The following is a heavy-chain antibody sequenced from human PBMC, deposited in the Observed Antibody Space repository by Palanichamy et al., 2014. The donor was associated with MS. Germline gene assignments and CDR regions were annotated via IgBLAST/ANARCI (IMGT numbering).Heavy chain of an antibody. D-gene: IGHD4-17*01. Sequence: EVQLVESGGGLVKPGGSLRLSCAASGFTFSSYTMNWVRQAPGKGLEWVSSITGSNTYIYYADSVEGRFTISRDNAKSSLFLQMNSLRAEDTAVYYCARDSVEGYGDYPFDYWGQGTLVTVSS. CDR1: GFTFSSYT. CDR3: ARDSVEGYGDYPFDY. V-gene: IGHV3-21*01. CDR2: ITGSNTYI. J-gene: IGHJ4*02.